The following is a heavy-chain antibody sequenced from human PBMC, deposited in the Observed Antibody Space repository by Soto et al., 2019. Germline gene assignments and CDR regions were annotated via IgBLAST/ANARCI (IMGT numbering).Heavy chain of an antibody. Sequence: QVQLLQSGSEVKKPGSSVKVSCRASGGSLSSYPVTWVRQAPGQGLEWMGRIIPIVGLTNYAQKFQGRVTITADKSTSTAYMELSSLRSDDPAVYYCARPTGGHDAGGNYMDAWGKGTTVIVSS. CDR3: ARPTGGHDAGGNYMDA. J-gene: IGHJ6*03. CDR2: IIPIVGLT. D-gene: IGHD2-8*02. V-gene: IGHV1-69*02. CDR1: GGSLSSYP.